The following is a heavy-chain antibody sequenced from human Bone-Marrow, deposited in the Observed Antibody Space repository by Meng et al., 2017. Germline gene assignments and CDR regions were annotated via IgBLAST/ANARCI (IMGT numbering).Heavy chain of an antibody. CDR3: ARDRGMDV. CDR2: IGTAGDT. CDR1: GFTFSSYD. V-gene: IGHV3-13*01. J-gene: IGHJ6*02. Sequence: GESLKISCAASGFTFSSYDMHCVRQATGKGLEWVSAIGTAGDTYYPGSVKGRFTISRENAKNSLYLQMNSLRAGDTAVYYCARDRGMDVWGQGTTVTVSS.